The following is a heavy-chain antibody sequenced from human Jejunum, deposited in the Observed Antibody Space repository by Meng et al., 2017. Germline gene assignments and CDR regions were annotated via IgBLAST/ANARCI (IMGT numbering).Heavy chain of an antibody. CDR1: GYTFINYD. CDR2: INTSTGNP. V-gene: IGHV7-4-1*01. Sequence: ASVKVSCKASGYTFINYDINWVRQAPGQGLEWMGWINTSTGNPTYAQGFRGRFVFSLDTSVSTAHLQIGTLTTEDTAVYYCATSGGGFDYWGQGTLVTVSS. CDR3: ATSGGGFDY. D-gene: IGHD1-26*01. J-gene: IGHJ4*02.